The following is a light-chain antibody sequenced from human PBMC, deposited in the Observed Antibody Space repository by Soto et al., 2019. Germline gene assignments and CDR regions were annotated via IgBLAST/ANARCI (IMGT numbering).Light chain of an antibody. V-gene: IGKV3-15*01. CDR1: QSVSNN. J-gene: IGKJ1*01. Sequence: EIVMTQSPATLSVSPGERATLSCRASQSVSNNLAWYQKKPGQAPRLLIYGASTRATGIPARFSGSGSGPEFTLTISSLQSDDFAFYCCQQYNNWWTFGQGTRVDIK. CDR3: QQYNNWWT. CDR2: GAS.